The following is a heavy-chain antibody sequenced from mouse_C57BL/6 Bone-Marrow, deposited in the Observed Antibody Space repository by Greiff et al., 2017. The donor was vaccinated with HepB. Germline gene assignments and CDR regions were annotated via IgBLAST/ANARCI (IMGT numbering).Heavy chain of an antibody. CDR1: GFTFSSYT. V-gene: IGHV5-9*01. J-gene: IGHJ1*03. CDR3: ARTTIVTTHWYFDV. CDR2: ISGGGGNT. D-gene: IGHD2-5*01. Sequence: LKESGGGLVKPGGSLKLSCAASGFTFSSYTMSWVRQTPEKRLGWVATISGGGGNTYYPDSVKGRFTISRDNAKNTLYLQMSSLRSEDTALYYCARTTIVTTHWYFDVWGTGTTVTVSS.